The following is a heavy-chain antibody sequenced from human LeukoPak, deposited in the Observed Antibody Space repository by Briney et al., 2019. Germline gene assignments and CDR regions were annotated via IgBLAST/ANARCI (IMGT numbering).Heavy chain of an antibody. J-gene: IGHJ6*03. CDR2: ISSSSSYI. V-gene: IGHV3-21*05. Sequence: GGSLRLSCAASEFIFSSYSMNWVRQTPGKGLEWVSYISSSSSYIYYADSVKGRFTISRDNAKNSLFLQMNSLRAEDTAVYFCARATWDPNYYYYMDVWGKGTTVTISS. CDR3: ARATWDPNYYYYMDV. D-gene: IGHD1-26*01. CDR1: EFIFSSYS.